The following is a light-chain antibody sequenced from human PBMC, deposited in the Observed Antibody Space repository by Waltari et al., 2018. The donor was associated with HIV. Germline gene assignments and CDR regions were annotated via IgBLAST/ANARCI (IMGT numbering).Light chain of an antibody. CDR1: QSVSSN. CDR3: QQYNNWPPYT. J-gene: IGKJ2*01. Sequence: IVMTQSPATLSVSTGERATLSCRATQSVSSNLDWYQQKPGQAPRLLIYGASTRANGIPARFSGSGSGTEFTLTISSLQSEDFAVYYCQQYNNWPPYTFGQGTKLEIK. CDR2: GAS. V-gene: IGKV3-15*01.